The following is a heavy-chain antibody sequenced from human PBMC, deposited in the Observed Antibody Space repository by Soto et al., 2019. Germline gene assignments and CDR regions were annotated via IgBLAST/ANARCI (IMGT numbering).Heavy chain of an antibody. CDR1: GGTFSSYA. CDR3: VSGLYSSSWHWYFDL. CDR2: IIPIFGTA. Sequence: QVQLVQSGAEVKKPGSSVKVSCKASGGTFSSYAISWVRQAPGQGLEWMGGIIPIFGTANYAQKFQGRVTITADESTSTAYMELSSLRSEDTAVYYCVSGLYSSSWHWYFDLWGRGTLVTVSS. V-gene: IGHV1-69*12. J-gene: IGHJ2*01. D-gene: IGHD6-13*01.